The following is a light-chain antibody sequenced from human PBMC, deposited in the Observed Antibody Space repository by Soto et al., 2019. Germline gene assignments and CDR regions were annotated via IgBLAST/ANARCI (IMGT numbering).Light chain of an antibody. V-gene: IGKV1-6*01. CDR1: QAIRSA. CDR2: AAS. Sequence: AIQLTQSPSSLSASVGDRVTITCRASQAIRSALGWYQQKPGKVPKLLIYAASTLQSGVPSRFSGSGFGTDFTLTISRLQPEDFATYYCLLDFGYFWAFGQGTKVEIQ. J-gene: IGKJ1*01. CDR3: LLDFGYFWA.